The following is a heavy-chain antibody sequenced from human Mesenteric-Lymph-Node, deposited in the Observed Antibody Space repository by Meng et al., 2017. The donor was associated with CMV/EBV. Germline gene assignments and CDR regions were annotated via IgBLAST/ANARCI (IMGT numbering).Heavy chain of an antibody. D-gene: IGHD3-10*01. J-gene: IGHJ4*02. CDR2: ISSDGNNE. CDR1: GFIFSSYG. CDR3: ARDPSGTPPRHFDY. V-gene: IGHV3-33*01. Sequence: GGSLRLSCVASGFIFSSYGMHWVRQAPGKGLEWVAIISSDGNNEHYADSVKGRFAISRDSSKNTLFLQMSSLRADDTAVYYCARDPSGTPPRHFDYWGQGTLVTVSS.